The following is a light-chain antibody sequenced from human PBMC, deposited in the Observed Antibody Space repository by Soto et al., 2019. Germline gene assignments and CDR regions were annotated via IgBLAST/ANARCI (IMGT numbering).Light chain of an antibody. Sequence: QSALTQPASVSGSPGQSITISCTGTSSDVGGYNYVSWYQQHPGKAPKLMIYDVSNRPSGVSNRFSGSKSGNTASLPISGRQAEDEADDYCSSYTSSSTLEVFGGGTQLTVL. CDR3: SSYTSSSTLEV. CDR2: DVS. J-gene: IGLJ2*01. V-gene: IGLV2-14*01. CDR1: SSDVGGYNY.